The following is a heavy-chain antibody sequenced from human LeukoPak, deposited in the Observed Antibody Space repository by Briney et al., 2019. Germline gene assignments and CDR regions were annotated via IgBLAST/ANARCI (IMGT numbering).Heavy chain of an antibody. CDR1: GGSINSYY. CDR2: INHSGST. V-gene: IGHV4-34*01. CDR3: ARAGYYIVR. Sequence: SETLSLTCTVSGGSINSYYWSWIRQPPGKGLEWIGEINHSGSTNYNPSLKSRVTISVDTSKNQFSLKLSSVTAADTAVYYCARAGYYIVRWGQGTLVTVSS. J-gene: IGHJ4*02. D-gene: IGHD3-3*01.